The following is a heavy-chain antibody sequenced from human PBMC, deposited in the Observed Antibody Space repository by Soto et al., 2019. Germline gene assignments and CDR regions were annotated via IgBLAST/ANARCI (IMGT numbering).Heavy chain of an antibody. J-gene: IGHJ4*02. D-gene: IGHD5-18*01. Sequence: EVQLLESGGGLAQPGGSLRLSCAASGFTFSSYAMSWVRQAPGKGLEWVSAISGSGANTYYADSVKGRFTISRDNSKNTLYLQMNSLRAEDSAMYYCVRERSGYSYADSWGQGTLVTVSS. V-gene: IGHV3-23*01. CDR2: ISGSGANT. CDR3: VRERSGYSYADS. CDR1: GFTFSSYA.